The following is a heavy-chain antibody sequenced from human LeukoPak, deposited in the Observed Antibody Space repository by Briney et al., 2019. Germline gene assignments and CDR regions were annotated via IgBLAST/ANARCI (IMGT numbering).Heavy chain of an antibody. CDR3: AKPGQMVYAPFDY. CDR2: ISGSDGST. Sequence: PGGSLRLSCAASGFTFSSYAMSWVRQAPGKGLEWVSAISGSDGSTYYADSVKGRFTISRDNSKNTLYLQMNSLRAEDTAVYYCAKPGQMVYAPFDYWGQGTLVTVSS. J-gene: IGHJ4*02. CDR1: GFTFSSYA. D-gene: IGHD2-8*01. V-gene: IGHV3-23*01.